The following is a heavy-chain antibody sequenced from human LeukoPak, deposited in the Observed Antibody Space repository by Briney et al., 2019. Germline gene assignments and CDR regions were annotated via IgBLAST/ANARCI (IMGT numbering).Heavy chain of an antibody. V-gene: IGHV1-69*04. Sequence: RASVKVSCKASGGTFSSYAIGWVRQAPGQGLEWMGRIIPILGIANYAQKFQGRVTITADKSTSTAYMELSSLRSEDTAVYYCARGLTVTNWFDPWGQGTLVTVSS. J-gene: IGHJ5*02. CDR2: IIPILGIA. D-gene: IGHD4-17*01. CDR3: ARGLTVTNWFDP. CDR1: GGTFSSYA.